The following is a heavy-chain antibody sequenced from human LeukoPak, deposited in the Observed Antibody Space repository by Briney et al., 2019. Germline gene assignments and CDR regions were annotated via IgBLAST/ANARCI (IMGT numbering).Heavy chain of an antibody. CDR3: APIFGDYSDFDS. Sequence: SETLPLTCAVYGGSFSNYYLSWVRQPPGKGLEWIGEITHHGGTNYNPSLKSRVTISVDTSKNQFSLKLSSVAAADTAVYYCAPIFGDYSDFDSWGQGTLVTVSS. CDR1: GGSFSNYY. V-gene: IGHV4-34*01. CDR2: ITHHGGT. D-gene: IGHD4-17*01. J-gene: IGHJ4*02.